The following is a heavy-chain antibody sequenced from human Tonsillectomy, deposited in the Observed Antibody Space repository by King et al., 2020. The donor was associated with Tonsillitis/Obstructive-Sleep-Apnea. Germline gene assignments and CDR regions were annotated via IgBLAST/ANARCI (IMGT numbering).Heavy chain of an antibody. CDR3: ARRGVTGYYYYYYMDV. J-gene: IGHJ6*03. V-gene: IGHV5-51*01. Sequence: QLVQSGAEVKKPGESLKISCKGSGYSFTSYWIGWVRQMPGKGLEWMGFIYPGGSATRYSPSFQGQVTISVDKSISTAYLQWSSLKASDTAIYYCARRGVTGYYYYYYMDVWGKGTTVTVSS. D-gene: IGHD2-21*02. CDR1: GYSFTSYW. CDR2: IYPGGSAT.